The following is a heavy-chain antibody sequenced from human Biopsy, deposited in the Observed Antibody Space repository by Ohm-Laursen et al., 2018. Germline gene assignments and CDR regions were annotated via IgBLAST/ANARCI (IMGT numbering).Heavy chain of an antibody. J-gene: IGHJ4*02. Sequence: TLSLTCIVSGSSFTGHYWSWIRQPPGKGLEWIGHISYTGYTSYNASLKSRVTISVDTSRNHFSLRLSSLTAADTAVYYCARGSNDFGGLYFPRWGQGTLLTVSS. V-gene: IGHV4-59*11. CDR2: ISYTGYT. CDR3: ARGSNDFGGLYFPR. CDR1: GSSFTGHY. D-gene: IGHD4-23*01.